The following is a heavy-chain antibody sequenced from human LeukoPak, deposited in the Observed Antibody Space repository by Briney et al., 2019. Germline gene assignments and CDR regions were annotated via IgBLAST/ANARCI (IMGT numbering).Heavy chain of an antibody. V-gene: IGHV3-74*01. D-gene: IGHD3-3*01. CDR2: IASDGSST. J-gene: IGHJ4*02. CDR3: AKDHYWSIDY. Sequence: GGSLRLSCAASGFTFSNYWMNWVRQAPGKGLVWVSRIASDGSSTTYADSVKGRFTISRDIAKNTLYLQMNSLRAEDTGVYYCAKDHYWSIDYWGRGTLVTVSS. CDR1: GFTFSNYW.